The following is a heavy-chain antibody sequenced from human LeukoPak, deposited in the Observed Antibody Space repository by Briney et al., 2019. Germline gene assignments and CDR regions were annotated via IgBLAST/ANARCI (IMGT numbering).Heavy chain of an antibody. CDR2: IFYSGST. Sequence: SETLSLTCTVSGGSISSYYWGWIRQPPGKGLEWIGNIFYSGSTYYSPSLKSRVTISLDTSRNQFSLKLNSVTAADTAVYYCAKSNGYGLVDIWGQGTMVIVS. CDR1: GGSISSYY. J-gene: IGHJ3*02. D-gene: IGHD3-10*01. CDR3: AKSNGYGLVDI. V-gene: IGHV4-59*12.